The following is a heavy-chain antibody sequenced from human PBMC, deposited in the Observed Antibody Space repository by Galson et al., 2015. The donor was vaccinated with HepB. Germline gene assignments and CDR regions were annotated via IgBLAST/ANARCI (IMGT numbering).Heavy chain of an antibody. CDR2: TWYNGTYK. D-gene: IGHD4-11*01. V-gene: IGHV3-33*01. CDR1: GFTFSSYG. J-gene: IGHJ4*02. Sequence: SLRLSCAASGFTFSSYGMNWVRQAPGKGLEWVAVTWYNGTYKYYADSVKGRFTFSRDSSKNTLYLQIDSLRAEDTALYYCARNLYSGADYSVDYWGQGTLVAVSS. CDR3: ARNLYSGADYSVDY.